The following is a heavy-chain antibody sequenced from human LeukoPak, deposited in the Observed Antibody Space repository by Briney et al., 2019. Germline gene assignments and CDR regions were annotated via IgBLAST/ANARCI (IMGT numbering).Heavy chain of an antibody. CDR2: ISSSSSYI. J-gene: IGHJ3*02. V-gene: IGHV3-21*01. Sequence: GGSLRFSCAASGFTFSSYNMNWVRQAPGKGLEWDSSISSSSSYIYYADSVKGRFTISRDNSKNTLYLQMNSLRAEDTAVYYCAKGSGDAFDIWGQGTMVTVSS. CDR3: AKGSGDAFDI. D-gene: IGHD1-26*01. CDR1: GFTFSSYN.